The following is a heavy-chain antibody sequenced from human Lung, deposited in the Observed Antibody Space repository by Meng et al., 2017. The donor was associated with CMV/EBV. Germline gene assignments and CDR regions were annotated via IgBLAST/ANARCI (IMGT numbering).Heavy chain of an antibody. CDR1: DCSVSCSTW. Sequence: SDCSVSCSTWWGWVRQPPGKGLEWIGEIFRTGATNYNPSLKSRVTISVDKSNNQFSLKLTSVTAADTAVYYCGREGYFGSGNYPIDYWGQGTLVTVSS. J-gene: IGHJ4*02. CDR3: GREGYFGSGNYPIDY. CDR2: IFRTGAT. D-gene: IGHD3-10*01. V-gene: IGHV4-4*02.